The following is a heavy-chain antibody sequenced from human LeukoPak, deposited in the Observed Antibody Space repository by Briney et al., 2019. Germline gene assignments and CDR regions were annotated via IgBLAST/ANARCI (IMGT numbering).Heavy chain of an antibody. CDR3: ARVTGYYFDS. CDR2: ISSSSRYI. D-gene: IGHD3-10*01. J-gene: IGHJ4*02. V-gene: IGHV3-21*01. CDR1: GLTLSSYS. Sequence: PGGSLRLSCAASGLTLSSYSMNWVRQAAGKGLEWVSSISSSSRYIYYADSVKGRFTISRDNAKNSLYLQLNSLRAEDTAVYYCARVTGYYFDSWGQGTLVTVSS.